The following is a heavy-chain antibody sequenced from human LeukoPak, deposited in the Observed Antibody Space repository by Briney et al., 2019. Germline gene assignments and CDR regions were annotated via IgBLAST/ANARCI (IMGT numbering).Heavy chain of an antibody. D-gene: IGHD3-10*01. CDR3: ARARRGRVRGVKDYYYYYMDV. Sequence: GASVKVSFKASGYTFTSYDINWVRQATGQGLEWMGWMNPNSGNTGYAQKFQGRVTITRNTSISTAYMELSSLRSEDTAVYYCARARRGRVRGVKDYYYYYMDVWGKGTTVTVSS. CDR2: MNPNSGNT. V-gene: IGHV1-8*03. CDR1: GYTFTSYD. J-gene: IGHJ6*03.